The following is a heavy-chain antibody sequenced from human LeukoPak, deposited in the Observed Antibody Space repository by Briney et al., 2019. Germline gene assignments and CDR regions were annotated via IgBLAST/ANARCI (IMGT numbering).Heavy chain of an antibody. CDR2: INYGGST. CDR1: GGSISNYY. Sequence: SETLSLTCTVSGGSISNYYWSWIRQPPGKGLEWIGYINYGGSTNFNPSLKSRVTISVDTSKNQFSLKLSSVTAADTAVYYCAREYYYGSGSYYDYWGQGTLVTV. CDR3: AREYYYGSGSYYDY. D-gene: IGHD3-10*01. V-gene: IGHV4-59*01. J-gene: IGHJ4*02.